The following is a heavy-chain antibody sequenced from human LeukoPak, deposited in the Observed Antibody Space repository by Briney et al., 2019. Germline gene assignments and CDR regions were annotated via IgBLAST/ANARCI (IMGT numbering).Heavy chain of an antibody. CDR2: IYYSGST. CDR3: ARGAPRGERLGWFDP. V-gene: IGHV4-39*01. CDR1: GGSISSSTYY. Sequence: PSETLSLTCTVSGGSISSSTYYWGWIRQPPGKGLEWLGSIYYSGSTYYNPSLKSRVTISVDTSKNQFSLKLGSVTAADTAVYYCARGAPRGERLGWFDPWGQGTLVTVSS. J-gene: IGHJ5*02. D-gene: IGHD1-26*01.